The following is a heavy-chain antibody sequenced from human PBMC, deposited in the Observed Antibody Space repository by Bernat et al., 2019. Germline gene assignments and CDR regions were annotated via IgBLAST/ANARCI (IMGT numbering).Heavy chain of an antibody. CDR2: ISYDGSNK. CDR3: AKSGFDY. CDR1: GFTFSCYG. V-gene: IGHV3-30*18. Sequence: QVQLVESGGGVVQPGRSLRLSCAASGFTFSCYGMHWVRQAPGKGLEWVAVISYDGSNKYYADSVKGRFTISRDNSKNTLYLQMNSLRAEDTAVYYCAKSGFDYWGQGTLVTVSS. J-gene: IGHJ4*02.